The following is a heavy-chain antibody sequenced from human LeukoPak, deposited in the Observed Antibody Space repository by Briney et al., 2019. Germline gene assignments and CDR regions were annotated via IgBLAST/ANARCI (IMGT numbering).Heavy chain of an antibody. CDR3: ARMATIIHDY. J-gene: IGHJ4*02. CDR2: INHSGST. Sequence: PSETLSLTCAVYGGSFSGYYWSWIRQPPGKGLEWIGEINHSGSTNYNPSLKSRVTISVDTSKNQFSLKLSSVTAADTAVYYCARMATIIHDYWDQGTLVTVSS. D-gene: IGHD5-24*01. CDR1: GGSFSGYY. V-gene: IGHV4-34*01.